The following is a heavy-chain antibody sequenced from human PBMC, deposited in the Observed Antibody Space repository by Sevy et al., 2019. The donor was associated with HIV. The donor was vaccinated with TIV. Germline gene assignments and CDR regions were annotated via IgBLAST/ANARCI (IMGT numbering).Heavy chain of an antibody. CDR2: VTPNSGAT. Sequence: ASVKVSCKASGYNFYIHWVRQAPGQGLEWVGRVTPNSGATTYAQRFQGRVAMTMDTSISTAYMELSGLKSDDTAIYYCAGQSLGWYNWFDPSGQGTLVTVSS. V-gene: IGHV1-2*06. J-gene: IGHJ5*02. CDR3: AGQSLGWYNWFDP. CDR1: GYNFY. D-gene: IGHD6-19*01.